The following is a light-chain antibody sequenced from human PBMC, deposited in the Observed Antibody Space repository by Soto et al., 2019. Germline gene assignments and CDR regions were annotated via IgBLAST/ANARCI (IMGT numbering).Light chain of an antibody. V-gene: IGLV2-23*01. CDR1: SSDVGNYNL. Sequence: QSPLAQPACVSSSPAQSITISCTGTSSDVGNYNLVSWYQQHPGKAPKLMIYEGSKRPSGVSNRFSGSKSGNTASLTISILQAEDEADYYCCSYAGSSTYVFGTGTKVTVL. CDR3: CSYAGSSTYV. J-gene: IGLJ1*01. CDR2: EGS.